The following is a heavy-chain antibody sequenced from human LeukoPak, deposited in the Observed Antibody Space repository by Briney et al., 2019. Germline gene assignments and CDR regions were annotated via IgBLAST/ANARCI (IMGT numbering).Heavy chain of an antibody. V-gene: IGHV1-2*02. CDR3: ARAGFRGIAAAGTDY. CDR1: GYTFTGYY. J-gene: IGHJ4*02. D-gene: IGHD6-13*01. Sequence: GASVKVSCKASGYTFTGYYMHWVRQAPGQGLEWMGWINPNSGGTNYAQKFQGRVTMTRDTSISTAYMELSRLRSDDTAVYYCARAGFRGIAAAGTDYWGQGTLVTVSS. CDR2: INPNSGGT.